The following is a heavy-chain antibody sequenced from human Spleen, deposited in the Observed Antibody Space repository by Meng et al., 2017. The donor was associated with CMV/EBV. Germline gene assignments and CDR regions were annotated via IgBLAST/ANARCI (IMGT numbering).Heavy chain of an antibody. CDR1: GSVSSDNYY. Sequence: GSVSSDNYYLTWIRQPPGKRLEWIGYIYYNENTNYNPSLRGRVSISVDTSKRQFSLKLSSVTAADTAMYYCASGRPTRRFGQLLPNYWGQGTLVTVSS. CDR3: ASGRPTRRFGQLLPNY. D-gene: IGHD3-10*01. CDR2: IYYNENT. J-gene: IGHJ4*02. V-gene: IGHV4-61*01.